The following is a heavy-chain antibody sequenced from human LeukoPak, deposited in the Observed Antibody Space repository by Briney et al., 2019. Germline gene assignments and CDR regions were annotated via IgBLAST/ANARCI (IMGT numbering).Heavy chain of an antibody. CDR2: VNHRGST. J-gene: IGHJ4*01. D-gene: IGHD4-23*01. CDR3: ARDPTTVVTLPYYFDF. Sequence: PSETLSLTCAVYGGSFSGHHWNWIRQTAGKGLEWIGEVNHRGSTNCNPSLKSRVTISVDTSKNQFFLKLSSVTAADTGVYYCARDPTTVVTLPYYFDFWGHGTLVTVSS. V-gene: IGHV4-34*01. CDR1: GGSFSGHH.